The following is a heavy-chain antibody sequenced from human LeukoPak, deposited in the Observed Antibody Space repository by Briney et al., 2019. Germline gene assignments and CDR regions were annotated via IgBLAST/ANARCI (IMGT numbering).Heavy chain of an antibody. V-gene: IGHV3-7*01. CDR3: AREGIVVEAFDI. CDR1: GGSISSYY. D-gene: IGHD3-22*01. CDR2: IKQDGSEK. Sequence: PSETLSLTCTVSGGSISSYYWSWVRQAPGKGLEWVANIKQDGSEKYYVDSVKGRFTISRDNAKNSLYLQMNSLRAEDTAVYYCAREGIVVEAFDIWGQGTMVTVSS. J-gene: IGHJ3*02.